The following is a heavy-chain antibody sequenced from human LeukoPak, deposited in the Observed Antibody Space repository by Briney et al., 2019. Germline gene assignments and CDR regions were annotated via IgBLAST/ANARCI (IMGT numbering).Heavy chain of an antibody. D-gene: IGHD2-15*01. CDR1: EFTFSSYS. Sequence: AALRLSCAASEFTFSSYSMNWVRQPPGKGLEWVSSITSSSIYIYDAESLKGGFTISRDNAKKSLYMQMDSLRAEDTAIYYCARDSDVHCSGGSCTNFDYWGQGTLVTVSS. J-gene: IGHJ4*02. CDR3: ARDSDVHCSGGSCTNFDY. V-gene: IGHV3-21*01. CDR2: ITSSSIYI.